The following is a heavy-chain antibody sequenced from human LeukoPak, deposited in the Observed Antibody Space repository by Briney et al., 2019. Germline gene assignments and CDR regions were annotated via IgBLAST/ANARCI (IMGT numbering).Heavy chain of an antibody. J-gene: IGHJ6*04. CDR2: ISSDGSST. CDR3: AELGITMIGGV. CDR1: GFSFSSYW. Sequence: GGSLRLSCAASGFSFSSYWIQWVRQAPGKGLLWVSRISSDGSSTRYADSAKGRFTIYRDNAKNTLYLQMNSLRAEDTAVYYCAELGITMIGGVWGKGATVTISS. D-gene: IGHD3-10*02. V-gene: IGHV3-74*01.